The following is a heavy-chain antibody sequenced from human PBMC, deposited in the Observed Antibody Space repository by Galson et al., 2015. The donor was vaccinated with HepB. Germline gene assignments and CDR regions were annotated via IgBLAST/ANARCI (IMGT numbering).Heavy chain of an antibody. CDR2: VTEDGSDK. J-gene: IGHJ4*02. CDR3: TSGAGAY. Sequence: SLRLSCAASGFSISKDWMTWVRQAPGKGLEWVADVTEDGSDKYYVDSVEGRFTISRDNAKNSLYLQMNSLRVEDTAVYYCTSGAGAYWGQGTLVTVSS. D-gene: IGHD6-13*01. V-gene: IGHV3-7*01. CDR1: GFSISKDW.